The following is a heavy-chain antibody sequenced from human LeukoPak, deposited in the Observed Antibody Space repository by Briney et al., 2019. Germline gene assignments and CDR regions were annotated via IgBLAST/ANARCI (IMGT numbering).Heavy chain of an antibody. CDR1: GYTFNTYG. V-gene: IGHV1-18*01. CDR2: ISPYNGNT. Sequence: ASVKVSCKTSGYTFNTYGITWVRQAPGQGLEWMGWISPYNGNTSYAQKFQARVTMTTGTSTSTAYMELRSLRSDDTAVYFCARAYCGGDCHQGPDYWGQGTLVIVSS. J-gene: IGHJ4*02. D-gene: IGHD2-21*02. CDR3: ARAYCGGDCHQGPDY.